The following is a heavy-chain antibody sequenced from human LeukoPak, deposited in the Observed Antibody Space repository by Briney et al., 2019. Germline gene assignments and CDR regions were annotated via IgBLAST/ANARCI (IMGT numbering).Heavy chain of an antibody. J-gene: IGHJ5*02. V-gene: IGHV5-51*01. D-gene: IGHD5/OR15-5a*01. CDR2: IYPGDSDT. CDR3: ARQIGSTLRPYNWFDP. CDR1: GYSFTSYW. Sequence: GESLKISCKGSGYSFTSYWIGWVRQMPGKGLEWMGIIYPGDSDTRYSPSFQGQVTISADKSISTAYLQWSSLKASDTAMYYCARQIGSTLRPYNWFDPWGRGTLVTVSS.